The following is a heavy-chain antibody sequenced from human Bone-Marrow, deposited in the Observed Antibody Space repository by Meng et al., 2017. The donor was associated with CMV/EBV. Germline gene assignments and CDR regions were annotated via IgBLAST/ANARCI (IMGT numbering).Heavy chain of an antibody. Sequence: VQESCKAAGYTFTGYYMHWVRQAPGQGREWMGWINPNSGGTNYAQKFQGRVTMTRDTSISTAYMELNRLRSDDTAVYYCAREGGSYLYYYYYGMDVWGQGTTVTVSS. J-gene: IGHJ6*02. CDR2: INPNSGGT. V-gene: IGHV1-2*02. CDR1: GYTFTGYY. D-gene: IGHD1-26*01. CDR3: AREGGSYLYYYYYGMDV.